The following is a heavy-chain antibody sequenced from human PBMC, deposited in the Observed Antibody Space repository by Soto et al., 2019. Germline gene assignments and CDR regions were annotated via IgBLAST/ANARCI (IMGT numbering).Heavy chain of an antibody. J-gene: IGHJ4*02. CDR3: ARGRRSSSSPNDY. D-gene: IGHD6-6*01. CDR1: EYTFIDYY. Sequence: ASVKVSCKASEYTFIDYYMHWVRQAPGQGLEWMGWINPNSGGTNYAQKFQGRVTMTRDTSISTAYMELNRLTSDDTAVYYCARGRRSSSSPNDYWGQGTLVTVS. CDR2: INPNSGGT. V-gene: IGHV1-2*02.